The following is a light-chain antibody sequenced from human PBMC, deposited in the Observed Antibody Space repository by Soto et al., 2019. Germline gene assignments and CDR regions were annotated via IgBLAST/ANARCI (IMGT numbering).Light chain of an antibody. CDR3: QQYNTYPWT. Sequence: DILMTQSPSTLSASVGDRVTITCRASQSISNYLAWYQQKPGKAPNLLIFKASTLQSGVPSTFSGSGSGTEFTLTLSGLQHYDFATYYCQQYNTYPWTFGQGTKVEIK. V-gene: IGKV1-5*03. CDR2: KAS. J-gene: IGKJ1*01. CDR1: QSISNY.